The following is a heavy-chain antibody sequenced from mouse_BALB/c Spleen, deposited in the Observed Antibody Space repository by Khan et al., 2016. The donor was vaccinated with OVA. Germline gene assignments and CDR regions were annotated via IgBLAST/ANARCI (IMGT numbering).Heavy chain of an antibody. J-gene: IGHJ3*01. V-gene: IGHV2-2*02. CDR1: GFSLSSYG. CDR2: IWSGGST. CDR3: DRGGLPFTY. Sequence: QVQLKQSGPGLVQPSQSLSITCTVSGFSLSSYGVHWVRQSPGKGLEWVGVIWSGGSTDFNAAFISRLSISKDNSKSQVFFKMNSLQTNESAIYYCDRGGLPFTYWGQGTLVTVSA. D-gene: IGHD2-13*01.